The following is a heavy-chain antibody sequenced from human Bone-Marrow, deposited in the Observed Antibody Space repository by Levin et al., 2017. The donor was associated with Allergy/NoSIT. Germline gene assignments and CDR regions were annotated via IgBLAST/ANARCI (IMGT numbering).Heavy chain of an antibody. V-gene: IGHV4-31*03. CDR2: IYYSGNT. J-gene: IGHJ4*02. Sequence: SPTLSLTCTVSGGSISGGGYYWRWIRQHPGKGLEWIGYIYYSGNTYYNPSLKSRVIISVVTSKNQLSLKLTSVTVADTAVYYCARFNGYDFDYWGQGTLVTVSS. CDR1: GGSISGGGYY. CDR3: ARFNGYDFDY. D-gene: IGHD5-12*01.